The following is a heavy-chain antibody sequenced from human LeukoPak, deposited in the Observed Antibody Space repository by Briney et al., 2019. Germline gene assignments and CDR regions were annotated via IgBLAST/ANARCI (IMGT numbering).Heavy chain of an antibody. CDR2: IYSGGST. Sequence: GGSLRLSCAASGFTFSSYEMNWVRQAPGKGLEWISVIYSGGSTYYADSVKGRFTISRDDSKNTLYLQMNSLRAEDTAIYYCARAQWRTYSYYYMDVWGKGTTVTVSS. V-gene: IGHV3-53*01. CDR3: ARAQWRTYSYYYMDV. D-gene: IGHD6-19*01. CDR1: GFTFSSYE. J-gene: IGHJ6*03.